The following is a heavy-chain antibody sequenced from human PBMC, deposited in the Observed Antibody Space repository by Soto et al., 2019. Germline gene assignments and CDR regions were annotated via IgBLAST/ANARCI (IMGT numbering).Heavy chain of an antibody. Sequence: QVQLVQAGAEVKKPGSSVKLSCKASGGTFSSYAINWVRQAPGQGLAWMGGIIPVCGKTNYAQRFQARDTITAKESTTTAYMEVSGLRSEDTAVYYCARAGTYDYGSSGHPDAFDIWGQGTMVTVSS. CDR3: ARAGTYDYGSSGHPDAFDI. CDR1: GGTFSSYA. CDR2: IIPVCGKT. D-gene: IGHD3-22*01. J-gene: IGHJ3*02. V-gene: IGHV1-69*01.